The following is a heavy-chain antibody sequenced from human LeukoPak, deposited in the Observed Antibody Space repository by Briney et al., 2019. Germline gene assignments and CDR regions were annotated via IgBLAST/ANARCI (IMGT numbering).Heavy chain of an antibody. CDR2: IRSKAYGGTT. CDR1: GFTFGDYA. Sequence: GGSLRLSCTASGFTFGDYAMSWVRQAPGKGLEWVGFIRSKAYGGTTEYAASVKGRFTISRDDSKSIAYLQMNSLKTEDTAVYYCTRGEIYFDYWGQGTLVTVSS. D-gene: IGHD5-24*01. CDR3: TRGEIYFDY. V-gene: IGHV3-49*04. J-gene: IGHJ4*02.